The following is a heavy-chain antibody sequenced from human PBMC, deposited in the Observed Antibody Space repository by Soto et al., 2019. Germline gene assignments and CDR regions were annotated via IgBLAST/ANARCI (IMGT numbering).Heavy chain of an antibody. CDR1: GFTFSSYS. D-gene: IGHD3-22*01. CDR2: ITGSSSYI. J-gene: IGHJ4*02. Sequence: EVQLVESGGGLVKPGGSLRLSCAASGFTFSSYSMNWVRQAPGKGLEWVSSITGSSSYIYYADSVKGRFTISRDNAKNSLYLAMNSLRAEDTAVYSCARDVYYYDSSAYWAYWGQGTLVTVSS. CDR3: ARDVYYYDSSAYWAY. V-gene: IGHV3-21*02.